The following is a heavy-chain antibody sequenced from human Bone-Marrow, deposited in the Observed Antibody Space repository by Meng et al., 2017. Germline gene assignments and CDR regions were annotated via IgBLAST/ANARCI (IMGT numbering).Heavy chain of an antibody. CDR3: ARDIGYSSSSPTVYYGMDV. J-gene: IGHJ6*02. CDR2: INHSGST. CDR1: GGSFSGYY. V-gene: IGHV4-34*01. D-gene: IGHD6-13*01. Sequence: SETLSLTCAVYGGSFSGYYWSWIRQPPGKGLEWIGEINHSGSTNYNPSLKSRVTISVDTSKNQFSLKLSSVTAAGTAVYYCARDIGYSSSSPTVYYGMDVWGQGTTVTVSS.